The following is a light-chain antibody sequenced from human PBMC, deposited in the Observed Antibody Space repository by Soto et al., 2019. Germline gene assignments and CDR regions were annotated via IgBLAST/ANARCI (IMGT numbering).Light chain of an antibody. Sequence: QSVLTQPPSASASLGASVTLTCTLSSGYSNYKVDWYQQRPGKGPRFVMRVGTGGIVGSKGDGIPDRFSVLGSGLNRYLTIKNIQEEDGSDYHCGADHGSGSNFVSWVFGGGTKVTVL. CDR1: SGYSNYK. V-gene: IGLV9-49*01. J-gene: IGLJ3*02. CDR3: GADHGSGSNFVSWV. CDR2: VGTGGIVG.